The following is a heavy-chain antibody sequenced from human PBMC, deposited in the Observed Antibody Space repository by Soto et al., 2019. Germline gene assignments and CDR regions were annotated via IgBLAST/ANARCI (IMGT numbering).Heavy chain of an antibody. CDR3: ARALYYDFWSGYVQGMDV. D-gene: IGHD3-3*01. V-gene: IGHV4-59*01. CDR2: IYYSGST. J-gene: IGHJ6*02. Sequence: SETLSLTCTVSGGSISSYYWSWIRQPPGKGLEWIGYIYYSGSTNYNPSLKSRVTISVDTSKNQFSLKLSSVTAADTAVYYCARALYYDFWSGYVQGMDVWGQGTTV. CDR1: GGSISSYY.